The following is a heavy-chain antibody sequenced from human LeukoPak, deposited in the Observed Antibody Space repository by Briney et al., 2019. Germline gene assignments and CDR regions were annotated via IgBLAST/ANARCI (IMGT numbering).Heavy chain of an antibody. Sequence: ASVKASCKASGYTFTSYDINWVRQATGQGLEWMGWMNPNSGNTGYAQKFQGRVTMTRNTSISTAYMELSSLRSEDTAVYYCATNDYGGNSDWFDPWGQGTLVTVSS. J-gene: IGHJ5*02. D-gene: IGHD4-23*01. CDR3: ATNDYGGNSDWFDP. V-gene: IGHV1-8*01. CDR1: GYTFTSYD. CDR2: MNPNSGNT.